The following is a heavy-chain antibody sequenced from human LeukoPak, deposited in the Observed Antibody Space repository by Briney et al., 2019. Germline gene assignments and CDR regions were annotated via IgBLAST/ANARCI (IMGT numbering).Heavy chain of an antibody. D-gene: IGHD5-12*01. CDR3: AKETRGSYSDY. J-gene: IGHJ4*02. Sequence: PGGSLRLSCAASGFTFSSSGMHWVHQAPGKGLEWVAFMSYDGSNRYYADSVKGRFTISRDNSKNTLYLQMNSLRAEDTAVYYCAKETRGSYSDYWGQGTLVTVSS. CDR2: MSYDGSNR. V-gene: IGHV3-30*02. CDR1: GFTFSSSG.